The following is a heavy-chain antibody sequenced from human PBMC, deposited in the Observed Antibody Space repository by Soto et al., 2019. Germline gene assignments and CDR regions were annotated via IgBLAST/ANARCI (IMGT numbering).Heavy chain of an antibody. CDR3: ARPSRNAFDI. CDR1: AYAFTDYY. CDR2: INLNSGGT. J-gene: IGHJ3*02. Sequence: SVKVSCKAPAYAFTDYYMHLVRQAPGQGLEWMGWINLNSGGTNYAKNFQGWVTMTRDTSISTAYMELSRLRSDDTDVYYCARPSRNAFDIWGQGTMVTVSS. V-gene: IGHV1-2*04.